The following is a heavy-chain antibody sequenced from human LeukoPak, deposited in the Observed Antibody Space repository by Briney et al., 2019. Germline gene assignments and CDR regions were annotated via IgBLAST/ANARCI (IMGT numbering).Heavy chain of an antibody. CDR1: GYSIMSTFY. D-gene: IGHD4-23*01. CDR2: FYHSGST. J-gene: IGHJ4*02. CDR3: ARVSDDEHGGNSGAIYFES. Sequence: SETLSLTCSVSGYSIMSTFYWGWIRQSPGKGLEWIANFYHSGSTYSNPSLRSRVTISVDTSKTHFSLKLSSVTAADTAVYYCARVSDDEHGGNSGAIYFESWGQGTVVTVSS. V-gene: IGHV4-38-2*02.